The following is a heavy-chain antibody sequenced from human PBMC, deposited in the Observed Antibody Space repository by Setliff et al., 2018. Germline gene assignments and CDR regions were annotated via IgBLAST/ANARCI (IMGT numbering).Heavy chain of an antibody. Sequence: GGSLRLSCAASGFTFSSYSMNWVRQAPGKGLEWVSSISSSSSYIYYADSVKGRFTISRDNAKNSLYLQMNSLRAEDTAVYYCARVGYYYDSSGYSIPHAFDIWGQGTRVTVSS. CDR1: GFTFSSYS. CDR3: ARVGYYYDSSGYSIPHAFDI. V-gene: IGHV3-21*01. CDR2: ISSSSSYI. D-gene: IGHD3-22*01. J-gene: IGHJ3*02.